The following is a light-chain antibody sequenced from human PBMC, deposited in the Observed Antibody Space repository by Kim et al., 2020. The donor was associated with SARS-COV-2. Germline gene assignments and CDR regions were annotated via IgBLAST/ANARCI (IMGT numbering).Light chain of an antibody. J-gene: IGKJ2*01. CDR2: WAS. CDR1: QSVLYSSKNKNY. Sequence: RATINCKSRQSVLYSSKNKNYLAWYQQKPGQPPKLLIYWASTREAGVPDRFSGSGSGTDFTLTISSLQAEDVAVYYCQQYYSTLYTFGQGTKLEI. V-gene: IGKV4-1*01. CDR3: QQYYSTLYT.